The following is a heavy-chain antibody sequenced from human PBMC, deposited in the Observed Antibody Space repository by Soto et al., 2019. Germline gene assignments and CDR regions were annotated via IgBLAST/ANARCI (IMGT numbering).Heavy chain of an antibody. V-gene: IGHV3-48*02. CDR3: AREDILGVRSFDY. Sequence: PGGSLRVSCAASGFTFSVYSVNWVRQAPGKGLEWVSYISSGSKTIYYAESVKGRFTVSRDNARNSQYLQMNSLRDEDTAVYYCAREDILGVRSFDYWGQGTMVTVSS. CDR2: ISSGSKTI. CDR1: GFTFSVYS. J-gene: IGHJ4*02. D-gene: IGHD3-9*01.